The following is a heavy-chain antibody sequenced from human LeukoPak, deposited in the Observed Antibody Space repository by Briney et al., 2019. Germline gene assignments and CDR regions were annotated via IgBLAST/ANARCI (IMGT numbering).Heavy chain of an antibody. CDR3: AIGSPMTRRFFDY. CDR2: IYSGGSS. Sequence: GGSLRLSCAASGFIVSSNYMSWVRQAPGKGLEWVSGIYSGGSSDYADSVKGRFTISRDNSKNTLYLQMNSLRAEDTAVYCCAIGSPMTRRFFDYWGQGTLVTVSS. J-gene: IGHJ4*02. D-gene: IGHD3-22*01. CDR1: GFIVSSNY. V-gene: IGHV3-66*01.